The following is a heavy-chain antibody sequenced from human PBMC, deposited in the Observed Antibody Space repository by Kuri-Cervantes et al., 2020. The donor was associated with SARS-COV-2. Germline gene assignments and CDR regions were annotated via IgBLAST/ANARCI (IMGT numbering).Heavy chain of an antibody. CDR1: GFTFSSYS. Sequence: GGSLRLSCAASGFTFSSYSMNWVRRAPGKGLEWVSSISSSSSYIYYADSVKGRFTISRDNAKNSLYLQMNSLRAEDTAVYYCARDRPSNYYGSGSSLDAFDIWGQGTMVTVSS. D-gene: IGHD3-10*01. CDR3: ARDRPSNYYGSGSSLDAFDI. CDR2: ISSSSSYI. J-gene: IGHJ3*02. V-gene: IGHV3-21*01.